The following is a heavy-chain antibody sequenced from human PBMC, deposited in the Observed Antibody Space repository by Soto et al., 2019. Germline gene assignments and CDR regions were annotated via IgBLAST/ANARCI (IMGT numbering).Heavy chain of an antibody. V-gene: IGHV3-21*01. J-gene: IGHJ4*02. Sequence: GGSLRLSCVGSGFTFSTYSINWVRQAPGKGLEWVSSISSRSDIYYADSVKGRFTISRDNSKNTLYLQMNSLRAEDTAVYYCARDQIPWLVLSPYYWGQGTLVTVSS. CDR2: ISSRSDI. CDR1: GFTFSTYS. D-gene: IGHD6-19*01. CDR3: ARDQIPWLVLSPYY.